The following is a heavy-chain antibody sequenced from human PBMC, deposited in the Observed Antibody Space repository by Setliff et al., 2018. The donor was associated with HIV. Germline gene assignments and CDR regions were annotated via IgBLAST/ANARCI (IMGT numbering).Heavy chain of an antibody. CDR1: GYSFSDYY. Sequence: ASVKVSCKASGYSFSDYYIHWVRQAPGHGFQWMGWISPKYGGTNYAQNFQGRVTMTRDTSTNTVYMELSSLTSEDTAVYYCARGGEGLANWGQGTLVTVSS. CDR3: ARGGEGLAN. CDR2: ISPKYGGT. V-gene: IGHV1-2*02. D-gene: IGHD3-16*01. J-gene: IGHJ4*02.